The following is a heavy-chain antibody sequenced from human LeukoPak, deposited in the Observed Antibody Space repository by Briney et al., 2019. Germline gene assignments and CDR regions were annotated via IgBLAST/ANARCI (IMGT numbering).Heavy chain of an antibody. J-gene: IGHJ4*02. CDR1: GFTFSTYW. CDR3: GPEGGFGYDY. V-gene: IGHV3-74*01. CDR2: INSDGSTT. Sequence: PGGSLRLSCAASGFTFSTYWMHWVRQVPGKGLVWVSRINSDGSTTNYADAVKGRFTISRDNAKNTLYLEMNSLRAEDTAVYYCGPEGGFGYDYWGQGILVTVSS. D-gene: IGHD3-16*01.